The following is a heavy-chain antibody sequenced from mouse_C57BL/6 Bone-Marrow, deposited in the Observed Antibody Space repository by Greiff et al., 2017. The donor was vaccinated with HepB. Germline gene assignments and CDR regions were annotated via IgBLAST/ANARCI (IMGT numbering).Heavy chain of an antibody. CDR2: ISDGGSYT. D-gene: IGHD4-1*01. V-gene: IGHV5-4*01. CDR1: GFTFSSYA. Sequence: EVKVVESGGGLVKPGGSLKLSCAASGFTFSSYAMSWVRQTPEKRLEWVATISDGGSYTYYPDNVKGRFTISRDNAKNNLYLQMSHLQSEDTAMYYCARDHWDRMDYWGQGTSVTVSS. J-gene: IGHJ4*01. CDR3: ARDHWDRMDY.